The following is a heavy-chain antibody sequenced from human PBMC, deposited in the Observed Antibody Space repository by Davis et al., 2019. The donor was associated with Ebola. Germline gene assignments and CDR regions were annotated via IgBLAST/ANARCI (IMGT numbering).Heavy chain of an antibody. CDR3: ARELVVVPAAIYNYYGMDV. CDR1: GFTFSSYG. CDR2: IWYDGSNK. V-gene: IGHV3-33*01. Sequence: PAGSLRLSCAASGFTFSSYGMHWVRQAPGKGLEWVAVIWYDGSNKYYADSVKGRFTISRDNSKNTLYLQMNSLRAEDTAVYYCARELVVVPAAIYNYYGMDVWGQGTTVTVSS. D-gene: IGHD2-2*02. J-gene: IGHJ6*02.